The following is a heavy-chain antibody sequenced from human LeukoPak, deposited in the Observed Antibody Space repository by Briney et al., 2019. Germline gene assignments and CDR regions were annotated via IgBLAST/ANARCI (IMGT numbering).Heavy chain of an antibody. CDR1: GFTFRSYG. J-gene: IGHJ4*02. CDR3: TYDSSGFQVY. V-gene: IGHV3-15*01. D-gene: IGHD3-22*01. CDR2: IRDNTDGGAT. Sequence: GGSLRLSCAASGFTFRSYGMHWVRQAPGKGLEWVGRIRDNTDGGATDYAAPVKGRFTISRDDSKNTLYLQMNSLKTGDTAVYYCTYDSSGFQVYWGQGTLVTVSS.